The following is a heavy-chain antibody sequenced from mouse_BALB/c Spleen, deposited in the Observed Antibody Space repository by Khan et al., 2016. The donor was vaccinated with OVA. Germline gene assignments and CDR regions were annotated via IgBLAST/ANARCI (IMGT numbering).Heavy chain of an antibody. CDR2: ISSSGST. J-gene: IGHJ4*01. Sequence: EVEPVESGPGLVKPSQSLSLTCTVTGYSITSDYAWNWIRQFPGNKLEWMGYISSSGSTNYNPALKSRISITRDTSKNQFFLQLNSVTTEDTATYHCARDGSRYNYAMDYWGQGTSVTVSS. V-gene: IGHV3-2*02. D-gene: IGHD2-3*01. CDR3: ARDGSRYNYAMDY. CDR1: GYSITSDYA.